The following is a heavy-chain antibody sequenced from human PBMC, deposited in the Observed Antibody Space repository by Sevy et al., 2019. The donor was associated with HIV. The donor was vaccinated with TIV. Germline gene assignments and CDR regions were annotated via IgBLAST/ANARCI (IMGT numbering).Heavy chain of an antibody. CDR1: GFTFNTYG. V-gene: IGHV3-30*18. CDR3: AKDFTRYNGMDV. J-gene: IGHJ6*02. Sequence: GGSLRLSCAASGFTFNTYGMHWVRQAPGKGLEWVAVISYHGRDKFYGDSVEGRFTISRDNSKKMLYLQMNSLRAEDTAVYYRAKDFTRYNGMDVWGQGTMVTVSS. CDR2: ISYHGRDK.